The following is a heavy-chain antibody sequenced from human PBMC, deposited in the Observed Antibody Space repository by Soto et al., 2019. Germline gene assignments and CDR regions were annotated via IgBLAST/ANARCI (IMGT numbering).Heavy chain of an antibody. CDR2: INGYNGDT. CDR3: ARGRDDSTWPSAESFQR. J-gene: IGHJ1*01. CDR1: GDTFTSYG. D-gene: IGHD2-2*01. Sequence: RASVKVSCKASGDTFTSYGIGWVRQAPGQGLEWMGWINGYNGDTNYAQKLQGRVTMTTDTSTTTAYMELRSLRSDDTAVYYCARGRDDSTWPSAESFQRWGQGTLVT. V-gene: IGHV1-18*04.